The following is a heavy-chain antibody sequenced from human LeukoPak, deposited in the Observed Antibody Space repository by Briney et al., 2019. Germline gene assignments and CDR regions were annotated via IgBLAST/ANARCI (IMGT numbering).Heavy chain of an antibody. CDR3: ARRGDSGSPGFDY. CDR1: GFTFSYYW. J-gene: IGHJ4*02. V-gene: IGHV3-74*01. D-gene: IGHD1-26*01. CDR2: INSDGSTT. Sequence: GGSLRLSCTASGFTFSYYWMHWVRQAPGKGLVWVSRINSDGSTTSYADSVKGRFTISRDNAKNTLYLQMNSLRAEDTAVYYCARRGDSGSPGFDYWGQGTLVTVSS.